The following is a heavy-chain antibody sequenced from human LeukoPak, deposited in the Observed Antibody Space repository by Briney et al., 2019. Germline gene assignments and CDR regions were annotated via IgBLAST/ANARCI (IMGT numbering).Heavy chain of an antibody. D-gene: IGHD6-6*01. J-gene: IGHJ3*02. V-gene: IGHV4-59*12. CDR3: AREPSARVIAAPDAFDI. CDR2: IYHSGST. Sequence: SETLSLTCTVSGGSISSYYWSWIRQPPGKGLEWIGYIYHSGSTYYNPSLKSRVTISVDRSKNQFSLKLSSVTAADTAVYYCAREPSARVIAAPDAFDIWGQGTMVTVSS. CDR1: GGSISSYY.